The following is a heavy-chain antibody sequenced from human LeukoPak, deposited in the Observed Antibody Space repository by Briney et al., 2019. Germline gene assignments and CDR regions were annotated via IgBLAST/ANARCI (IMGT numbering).Heavy chain of an antibody. J-gene: IGHJ4*02. CDR1: GFTFSSYG. V-gene: IGHV3-30*02. CDR2: IRYDGSNK. D-gene: IGHD2-2*01. CDR3: SNADCSSTSCYFPFDY. Sequence: PGGSLRLSCAASGFTFSSYGMHWVRQAPGKGLEWVAFIRYDGSNKYYADSVKGRFTISRDNSKNTLYLQMNSLRAEDTAVYYCSNADCSSTSCYFPFDYWGQGTLVTVSS.